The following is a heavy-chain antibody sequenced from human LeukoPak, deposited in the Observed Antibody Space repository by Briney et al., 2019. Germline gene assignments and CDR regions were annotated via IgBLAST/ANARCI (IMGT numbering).Heavy chain of an antibody. CDR2: INPNSGGT. D-gene: IGHD2-2*01. CDR3: ARDRYCSSTSCYHWFDP. V-gene: IGHV1-2*02. Sequence: GESLKISCKGSGYSFTSYWIGWVRQAPGQGLEWMGWINPNSGGTNYAQKFQGRVTMTRDTSISTAYMELSRLRSDDTAVYYCARDRYCSSTSCYHWFDPWGQGTLVTVSS. J-gene: IGHJ5*02. CDR1: GYSFTSYW.